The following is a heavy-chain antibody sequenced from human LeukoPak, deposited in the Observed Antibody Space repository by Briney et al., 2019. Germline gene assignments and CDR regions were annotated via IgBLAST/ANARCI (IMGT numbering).Heavy chain of an antibody. J-gene: IGHJ4*02. Sequence: SETLSLTCTVSDSSITSTYHWAWFRQPPGKGLQWIATVFRLQTVRTFNNPSLGSRVTMSLDPSHNQFSLNLTSVTAADTALYFCARVLHAPYLIDSWGQGTLVTVSS. CDR2: VFRLQTVRT. D-gene: IGHD2-8*01. CDR3: ARVLHAPYLIDS. V-gene: IGHV4-38-2*02. CDR1: DSSITSTYH.